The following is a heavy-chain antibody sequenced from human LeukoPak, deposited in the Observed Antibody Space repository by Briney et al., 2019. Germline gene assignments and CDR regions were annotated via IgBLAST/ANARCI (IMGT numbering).Heavy chain of an antibody. CDR2: ISYSGST. D-gene: IGHD6-13*01. CDR1: GGSISNYY. J-gene: IGHJ3*02. CDR3: ARWGSSWYPDAFDI. V-gene: IGHV4-59*01. Sequence: SETLSLTCTVSGGSISNYYWNWIRQPPGKGLECIGYISYSGSTNYNPSLKSRVTISVDTSKNQFSLKLSSVTAADAAVYYCARWGSSWYPDAFDIWGQGAMVTVSS.